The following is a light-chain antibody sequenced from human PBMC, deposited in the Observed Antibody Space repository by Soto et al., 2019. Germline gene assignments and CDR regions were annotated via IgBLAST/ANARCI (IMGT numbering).Light chain of an antibody. J-gene: IGKJ1*01. CDR2: GAS. CDR3: QQYGRTSWT. Sequence: VLTQSPGTLSLSPGEGATLSCRASQSVSTNFFAWYQQKPGQAPRLLIYGASTRATGIPDRFSGSGSGTDFTLTISRLEPEDFAVYYCQQYGRTSWTFGQGTKV. CDR1: QSVSTNF. V-gene: IGKV3-20*01.